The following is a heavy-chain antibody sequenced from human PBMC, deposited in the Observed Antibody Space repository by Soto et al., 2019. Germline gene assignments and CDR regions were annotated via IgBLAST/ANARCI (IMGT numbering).Heavy chain of an antibody. CDR2: ISGSGGST. CDR3: SKDEWDIVVVVAATP. J-gene: IGHJ5*02. Sequence: EVQLLESGGGLVQPGGSLRLSCAASGFTFSSYAMSWVRQAPGKGLEWVSAISGSGGSTYYADSVKGRFTISRDNSKNALDLQMNSLRAEDTAVYYCSKDEWDIVVVVAATPWGQGTLVTASS. CDR1: GFTFSSYA. D-gene: IGHD2-15*01. V-gene: IGHV3-23*01.